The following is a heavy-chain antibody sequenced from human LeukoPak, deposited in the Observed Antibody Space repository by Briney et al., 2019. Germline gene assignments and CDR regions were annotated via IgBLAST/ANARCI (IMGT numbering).Heavy chain of an antibody. CDR2: ISWNSGSI. D-gene: IGHD3-10*01. CDR3: AKGARGTYCYYMDV. J-gene: IGHJ6*03. Sequence: GGALRLSCAASGFTFDDYAMHWVRQAPGKGLEWVSRISWNSGSIGYADSVKGRFTISRDNAKNSLYLQKNSLRAEDMALYYCAKGARGTYCYYMDVWGKGTTVTVSS. V-gene: IGHV3-9*03. CDR1: GFTFDDYA.